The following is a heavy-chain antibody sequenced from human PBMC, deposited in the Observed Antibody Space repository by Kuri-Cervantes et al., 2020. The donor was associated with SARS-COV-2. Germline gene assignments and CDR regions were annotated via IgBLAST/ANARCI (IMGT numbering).Heavy chain of an antibody. CDR3: ARVLIAARPGSDY. V-gene: IGHV1-8*02. D-gene: IGHD6-6*01. J-gene: IGHJ4*02. CDR2: MNPNSGNT. CDR1: GYTFTSYD. Sequence: ASVKVSCKASGYTFTSYDINWVRQATGQGLEWMGWMNPNSGNTGYAQKFQGRVTMTRNTSISTAYMELSSLRSEDTAVCYCARVLIAARPGSDYWGQGTLVTVSS.